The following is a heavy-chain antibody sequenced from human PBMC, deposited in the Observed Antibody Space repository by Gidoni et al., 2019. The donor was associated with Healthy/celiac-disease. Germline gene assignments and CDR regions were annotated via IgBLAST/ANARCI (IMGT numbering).Heavy chain of an antibody. CDR2: IKQDGGEK. D-gene: IGHD5-12*01. V-gene: IGHV3-7*03. CDR1: GFTFENFW. Sequence: EVQLVESGGGLVQPGGSLRLSCAASGFTFENFWMNWVRRAPGKGLEWVANIKQDGGEKNFVDSVKGRFTIARDNAKTSLFLQMNSLRAEDTGVYYCARDGFVYSGFEGFFLDVWGKGTTVTVSS. CDR3: ARDGFVYSGFEGFFLDV. J-gene: IGHJ6*04.